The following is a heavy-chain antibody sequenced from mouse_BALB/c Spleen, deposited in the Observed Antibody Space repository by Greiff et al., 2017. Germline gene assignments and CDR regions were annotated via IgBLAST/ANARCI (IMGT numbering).Heavy chain of an antibody. Sequence: QVQLQQPGAELVRPGASVKLSCKASGYTFTSYWINWVKQRPGQGLEWIGNIYPSDSYTNYNQKFKDKATLTVDKSSSTAYMQLSSPTSEDSAVYYCTRGIFTTVVDYFDYWGQGTTLTVSS. CDR3: TRGIFTTVVDYFDY. J-gene: IGHJ2*01. CDR2: IYPSDSYT. D-gene: IGHD1-1*01. CDR1: GYTFTSYW. V-gene: IGHV1-69*02.